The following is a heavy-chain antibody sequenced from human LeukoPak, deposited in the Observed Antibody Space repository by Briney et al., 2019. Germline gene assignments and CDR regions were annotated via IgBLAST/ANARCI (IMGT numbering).Heavy chain of an antibody. CDR2: IMHILGIA. V-gene: IGHV1-69*10. CDR1: GGTFSSYA. D-gene: IGHD3-22*01. J-gene: IGHJ4*02. CDR3: AREGGNYYDSSGSLFDY. Sequence: GASVSVSCTASGGTFSSYAISWVRQAPGQGLEWMGGIMHILGIANYAQKFQGRVTITADKSTSTAYMELSSLRSEDTAVYYCAREGGNYYDSSGSLFDYWGQGTLVTVSS.